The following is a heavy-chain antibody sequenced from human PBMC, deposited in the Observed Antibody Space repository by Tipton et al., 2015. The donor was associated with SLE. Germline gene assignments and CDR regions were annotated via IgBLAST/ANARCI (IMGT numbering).Heavy chain of an antibody. CDR2: IKEDGSEK. CDR3: ARGLDWSLAGTDYFHH. D-gene: IGHD6-19*01. J-gene: IGHJ1*01. CDR1: AFRFSSYW. V-gene: IGHV3-7*01. Sequence: SLRLSCAASAFRFSSYWMNWVRQGPGKGLEWVTSIKEDGSEKYYVDSVKGRFTISRDNAKNSLYLQMNSLRAEDTAVYYCARGLDWSLAGTDYFHHWCQGTLVTVSS.